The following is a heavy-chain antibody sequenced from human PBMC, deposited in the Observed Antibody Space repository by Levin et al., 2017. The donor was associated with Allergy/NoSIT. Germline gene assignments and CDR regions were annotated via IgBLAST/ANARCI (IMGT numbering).Heavy chain of an antibody. Sequence: GGSLRLSCAASGFTFSSYNMNWVRQAPGKGLEWVSFISNSGGTTYYADSVRGRFTISRDNAKNSLYLQMSSLGDEDTAMYYCARESAGSYLYFWGQGTLDTVSS. CDR1: GFTFSSYN. V-gene: IGHV3-48*02. J-gene: IGHJ4*02. CDR2: ISNSGGTT. D-gene: IGHD3-10*01. CDR3: ARESAGSYLYF.